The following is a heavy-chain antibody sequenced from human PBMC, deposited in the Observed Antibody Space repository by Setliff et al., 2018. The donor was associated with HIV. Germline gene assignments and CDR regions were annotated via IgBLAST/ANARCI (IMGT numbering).Heavy chain of an antibody. CDR2: ISSSSSTI. J-gene: IGHJ5*02. CDR1: GFTFSIYS. V-gene: IGHV3-48*01. CDR3: ARVVVIWENGPNWFDP. Sequence: PGGSLRLSCAASGFTFSIYSMNWVRQAPGKGLEWVSYISSSSSTIYYADSVRGRFTISRDNAKNFLYLQMNSLRAEDTAVYYCARVVVIWENGPNWFDPWGQGTLVTVPQ. D-gene: IGHD3-16*02.